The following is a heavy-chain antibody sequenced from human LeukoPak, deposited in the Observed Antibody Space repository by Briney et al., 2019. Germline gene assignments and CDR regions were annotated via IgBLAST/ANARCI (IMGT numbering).Heavy chain of an antibody. Sequence: GGSLRLSCAASGFTFSSYAMHWVRQAPGKGLERVAVISYDGSNKYYADPVKGRFTISRDFSKNTVFLHMNSLRAEDTAMYYCARGDDSGYYDYFDYWGQGALVTVSS. J-gene: IGHJ4*02. V-gene: IGHV3-30*14. CDR3: ARGDDSGYYDYFDY. CDR1: GFTFSSYA. D-gene: IGHD3-22*01. CDR2: ISYDGSNK.